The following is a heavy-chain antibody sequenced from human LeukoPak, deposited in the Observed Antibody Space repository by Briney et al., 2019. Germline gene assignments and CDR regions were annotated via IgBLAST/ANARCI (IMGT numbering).Heavy chain of an antibody. Sequence: PGGSLRLSCAASGFTFSSYEMNWVRQAPGKGLEWVSYISTSGNTIYYADSVKGRFTISRDNAKNSLYLQMNSLRAEDTAVYYCARDLVAVAHFDYWGQGTLVTVSS. V-gene: IGHV3-48*03. J-gene: IGHJ4*02. CDR3: ARDLVAVAHFDY. D-gene: IGHD6-19*01. CDR1: GFTFSSYE. CDR2: ISTSGNTI.